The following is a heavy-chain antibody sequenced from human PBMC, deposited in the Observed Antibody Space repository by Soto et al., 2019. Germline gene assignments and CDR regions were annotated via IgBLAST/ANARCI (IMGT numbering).Heavy chain of an antibody. CDR1: GFTFSSYA. CDR3: AKGSVGYCSSTSCYPLDY. Sequence: ESGGGLVQPGGSLRLSCAASGFTFSSYAMTWFRQAPGKGLEWVSAISGSGGSTYYADSVKGRFTISRDNSKNTLYLQMNSLRAEDTAVYYGAKGSVGYCSSTSCYPLDYWGQGTLVTVSS. V-gene: IGHV3-23*01. CDR2: ISGSGGST. J-gene: IGHJ4*02. D-gene: IGHD2-2*01.